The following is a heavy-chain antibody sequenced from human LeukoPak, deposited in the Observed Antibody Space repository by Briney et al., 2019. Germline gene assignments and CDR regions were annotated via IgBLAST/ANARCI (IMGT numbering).Heavy chain of an antibody. D-gene: IGHD6-6*01. V-gene: IGHV3-23*01. CDR3: AKIGSIAAREGIDY. CDR2: ISGSGGST. Sequence: QAGGSLSLSCAASGFTFSSYAMSWVRQAAGRGMEWVSVISGSGGSTYYADSVKGRFTISRDNSKNTLYLQMNSLRAEDKAVYYCAKIGSIAAREGIDYWGQGTLVTVSS. CDR1: GFTFSSYA. J-gene: IGHJ4*02.